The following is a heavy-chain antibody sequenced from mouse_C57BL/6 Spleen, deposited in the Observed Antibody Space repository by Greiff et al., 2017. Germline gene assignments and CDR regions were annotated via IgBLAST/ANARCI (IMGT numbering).Heavy chain of an antibody. CDR1: GFTFSNYW. J-gene: IGHJ2*01. Sequence: EVKVEEPGGGLVQPGGSMKLSCVASGFTFSNYWMNWVRQSPEKGLEWVAQIRLKSDNSATHYADSVKGRLTISRDDSKTSVYLQRNNIRADDTGIYYCTGEKGYWGQGTTLTVSS. CDR2: IRLKSDNSAT. V-gene: IGHV6-3*01. CDR3: TGEKGY.